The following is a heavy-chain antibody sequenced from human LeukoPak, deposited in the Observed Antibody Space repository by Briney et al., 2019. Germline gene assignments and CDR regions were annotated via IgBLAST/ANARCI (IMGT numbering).Heavy chain of an antibody. CDR1: GGSISSNSYY. V-gene: IGHV4-39*07. J-gene: IGHJ6*02. D-gene: IGHD6-13*01. CDR3: ARGYSSSWYLDGYYYGMDV. CDR2: IYYSGST. Sequence: NPSETLSLTCTVSGGSISSNSYYWGWVRQPPGKGLEWIGTIYYSGSTYYNPSLKSRVTISVDTSKNQFSLKLSSVTAADTAVYYCARGYSSSWYLDGYYYGMDVWGQGTTVTVSS.